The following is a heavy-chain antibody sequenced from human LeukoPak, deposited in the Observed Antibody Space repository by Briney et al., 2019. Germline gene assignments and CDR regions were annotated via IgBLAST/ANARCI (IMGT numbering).Heavy chain of an antibody. D-gene: IGHD2/OR15-2a*01. V-gene: IGHV4-34*01. CDR2: IYYSGST. Sequence: KPSETLSLTCAVYGGSFSGYYWSWIRQPPGKGLEWIGSIYYSGSTYYNPSLKSRVTISVDTSKNQFSLKLSSVTAADTAVYYCARDTFVIYDYWGQGTLVTVSS. J-gene: IGHJ4*02. CDR1: GGSFSGYY. CDR3: ARDTFVIYDY.